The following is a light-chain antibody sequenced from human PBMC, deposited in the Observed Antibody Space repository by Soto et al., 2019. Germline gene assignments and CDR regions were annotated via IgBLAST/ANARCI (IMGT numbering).Light chain of an antibody. J-gene: IGLJ1*01. CDR2: ANN. V-gene: IGLV1-40*01. CDR3: QSYDSSLSGYV. CDR1: RSNIGAGYD. Sequence: QSVLTQPPSVSGAPGQRVTISYTGSRSNIGAGYDVHWYQQLPGTAPKLLIYANNIRPSGVPGRFSGSKSGTSASLAITGLQAEDEADYYCQSYDSSLSGYVFGTGTKVTV.